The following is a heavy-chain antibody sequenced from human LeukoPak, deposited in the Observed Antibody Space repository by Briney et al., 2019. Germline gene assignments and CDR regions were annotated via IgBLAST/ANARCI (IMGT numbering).Heavy chain of an antibody. V-gene: IGHV1-2*02. CDR3: QIEMGCSSTSCSEDAFDI. CDR1: GCTFTGYY. CDR2: INPNNGGT. D-gene: IGHD2-2*01. Sequence: ASVTVTFQASGCTFTGYYMHWVRQAPGQGLEGIGWINPNNGGTNYAQKLQGRVTMTRERSISKDYMELNRLRHDGTAGCYFQIEMGCSSTSCSEDAFDIWGGATMVTVSS. J-gene: IGHJ3*02.